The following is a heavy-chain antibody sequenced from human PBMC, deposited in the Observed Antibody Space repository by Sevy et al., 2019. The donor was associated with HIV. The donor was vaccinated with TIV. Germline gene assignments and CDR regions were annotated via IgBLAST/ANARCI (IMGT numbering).Heavy chain of an antibody. J-gene: IGHJ6*02. CDR1: GFSVSSND. CDR2: IYSDGRT. CDR3: TREDIVLGEDNYYGMDV. Sequence: GGSLRLSCVVSGFSVSSNDMSWVRQAPGKGLEWVSNIYSDGRTYYADSVRGRFTISTDTSKNTEYLEMKSLRAEDTAVYYCTREDIVLGEDNYYGMDVWGHGTTVTVSS. V-gene: IGHV3-53*01. D-gene: IGHD2-15*01.